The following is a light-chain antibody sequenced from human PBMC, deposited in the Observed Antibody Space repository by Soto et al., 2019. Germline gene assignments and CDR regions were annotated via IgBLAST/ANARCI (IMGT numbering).Light chain of an antibody. V-gene: IGLV2-14*03. CDR1: SNDIGNYDY. J-gene: IGLJ2*01. CDR2: DVN. Sequence: QSALTQPASVSGSPGQSITISCTGTSNDIGNYDYVSWFQQHPGKAPKLMIYDVNHRPSGVSDRFSGSKSGNTASLTISGLQADDESDYYCSSYTTAGVISGGGTKLTVL. CDR3: SSYTTAGVI.